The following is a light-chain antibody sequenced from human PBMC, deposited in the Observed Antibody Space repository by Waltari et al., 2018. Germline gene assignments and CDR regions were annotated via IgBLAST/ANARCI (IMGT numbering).Light chain of an antibody. CDR2: DVI. CDR3: SSYISSSTLEL. V-gene: IGLV2-14*03. CDR1: SSDVGGYNY. Sequence: QSALTQAASVSGSPGQSITISCTGSSSDVGGYNYVSWYQQHPGKAPKLIIYDVINRPSGVSNRFSGSKSGNTASLTISGLQAEDEADYYCSSYISSSTLELFGGGTSLTVL. J-gene: IGLJ2*01.